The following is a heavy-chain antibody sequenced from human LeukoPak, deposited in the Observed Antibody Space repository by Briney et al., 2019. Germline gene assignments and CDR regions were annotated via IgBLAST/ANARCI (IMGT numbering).Heavy chain of an antibody. CDR2: IAPDGSSE. CDR1: GFTFNIYS. J-gene: IGHJ3*02. V-gene: IGHV3-30*04. D-gene: IGHD3-22*01. Sequence: GGSLRLSCAASGFTFNIYSMHWVRQAPGKGLEWVAVIAPDGSSENYADSVRGRFTISRDNAKKTLYLQMNSLRAEDTAVYYCARVLNYYDSSGYPSGAFDIWGQGTMVTVSS. CDR3: ARVLNYYDSSGYPSGAFDI.